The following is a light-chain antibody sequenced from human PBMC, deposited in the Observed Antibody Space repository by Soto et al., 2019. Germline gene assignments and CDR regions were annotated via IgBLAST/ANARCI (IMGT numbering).Light chain of an antibody. J-gene: IGKJ5*01. CDR3: QQYDNVPIT. V-gene: IGKV1-33*01. CDR1: QDIYNY. CDR2: DAS. Sequence: DLQMTQSPSSLSASVGDRVTITCQASQDIYNYLNWYQQRPGKAPKLLICDASNLETGVPSRFSGSGSGTHFTFTISSLQPEDVATYYCQQYDNVPITFGQGTRLEIK.